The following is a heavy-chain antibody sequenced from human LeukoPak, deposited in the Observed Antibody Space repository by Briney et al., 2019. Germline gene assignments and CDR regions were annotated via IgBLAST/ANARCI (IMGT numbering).Heavy chain of an antibody. D-gene: IGHD2-15*01. CDR1: GYTFSAYY. J-gene: IGHJ5*02. Sequence: GASVKVSCRASGYTFSAYYMNWVRRAPGQGLEWMGWINPRTGDTNYAQHFQGRITMTRDTSTVYMDLSRLRSDDTAVYFCARSPSAFAALASWGQGTLVTVSS. CDR3: ARSPSAFAALAS. CDR2: INPRTGDT. V-gene: IGHV1-2*02.